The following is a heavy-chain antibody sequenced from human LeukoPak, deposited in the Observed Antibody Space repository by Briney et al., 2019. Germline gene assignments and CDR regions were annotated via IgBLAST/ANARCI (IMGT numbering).Heavy chain of an antibody. D-gene: IGHD3-22*01. CDR3: AKVIRKYYDSSGSKFDY. Sequence: PGGSLRLSCAASGFTFSSYAMSWVRQAPRKGLEWVSGISGSGGSTYYADSVKGRFTISRDNSKNTLYLQMNSLRAEDTAVYYCAKVIRKYYDSSGSKFDYWGQGTLVTVSS. V-gene: IGHV3-23*01. CDR2: ISGSGGST. J-gene: IGHJ4*02. CDR1: GFTFSSYA.